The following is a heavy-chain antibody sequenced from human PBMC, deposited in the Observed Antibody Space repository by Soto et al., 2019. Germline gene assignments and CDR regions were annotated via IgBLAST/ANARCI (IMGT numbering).Heavy chain of an antibody. J-gene: IGHJ3*01. CDR1: GFTFSSYA. V-gene: IGHV3-48*04. CDR3: ARDQLYYNDISGRPLNAFDV. Sequence: GGSLRLSCAASGFTFSSYAMSWVRQAPGKGLEWVSYIGHESSTKYYADYVEGRFTISRDNAKNSLYLQMNSLRAEDTAVYYCARDQLYYNDISGRPLNAFDVWGQGTMVTVSS. D-gene: IGHD3-22*01. CDR2: IGHESSTK.